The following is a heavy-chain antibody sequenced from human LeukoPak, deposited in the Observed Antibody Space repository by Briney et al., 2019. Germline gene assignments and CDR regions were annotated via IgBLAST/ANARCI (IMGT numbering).Heavy chain of an antibody. CDR2: TYYRSKRYN. Sequence: SQTLSLTCAISGDSVSSNSATWNWIRQSPSRGLEWRGRTYYRSKRYNDYAVSVKSRITINPDTSKNQFSLQLNSVTPEDTAVYYCARASLGSSWPSFDYWGQGTLVTVSS. V-gene: IGHV6-1*01. CDR3: ARASLGSSWPSFDY. J-gene: IGHJ4*02. CDR1: GDSVSSNSAT. D-gene: IGHD6-13*01.